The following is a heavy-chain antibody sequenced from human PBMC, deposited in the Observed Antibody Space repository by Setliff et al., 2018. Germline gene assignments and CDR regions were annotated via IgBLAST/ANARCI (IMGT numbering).Heavy chain of an antibody. CDR3: VRGPNYVDAYYGAFHF. J-gene: IGHJ3*01. CDR2: VRRKDNSYST. Sequence: GGSLRLSCAASGFTFSDHYMDWVRQAPGKGLEWVGRVRRKDNSYSTEFVASVRGRFTISRDDSKNSVYLQMNSLKIEDTAVYYCVRGPNYVDAYYGAFHFWGQGTMVTVSS. V-gene: IGHV3-72*01. CDR1: GFTFSDHY. D-gene: IGHD3-16*01.